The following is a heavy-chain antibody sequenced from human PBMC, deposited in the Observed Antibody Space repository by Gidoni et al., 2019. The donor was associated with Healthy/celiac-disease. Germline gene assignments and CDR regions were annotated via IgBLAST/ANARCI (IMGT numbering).Heavy chain of an antibody. CDR1: GFPFCSYA. Sequence: EVQLLESGGGLVQPGGSLRLPCEASGFPFCSYAMSWVRQAPGKGLEWVAAISGSVGRTYYADSVKGRFTISRDNAKNMLYLQMNSLRAEDTAVYYCAKGPRRYCSGVSCSMGYWGQGTLVTVSS. CDR2: ISGSVGRT. D-gene: IGHD2-15*01. CDR3: AKGPRRYCSGVSCSMGY. J-gene: IGHJ4*02. V-gene: IGHV3-23*01.